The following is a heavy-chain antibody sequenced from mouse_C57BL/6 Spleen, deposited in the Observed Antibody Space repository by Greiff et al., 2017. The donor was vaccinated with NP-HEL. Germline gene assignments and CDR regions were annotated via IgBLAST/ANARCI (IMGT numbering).Heavy chain of an antibody. V-gene: IGHV1-80*01. CDR2: IYPGDGDT. Sequence: QVQLQQSGAELVKPGASVKISCKASGYAFSSYWMNWVKQRPGKGLEWIGQIYPGDGDTNYNGKFKGKATLTADKSASTAYMQLGSLTSEDSAVYCCARTGAGYFDYWGQGTTLTVSS. D-gene: IGHD4-1*01. J-gene: IGHJ2*01. CDR1: GYAFSSYW. CDR3: ARTGAGYFDY.